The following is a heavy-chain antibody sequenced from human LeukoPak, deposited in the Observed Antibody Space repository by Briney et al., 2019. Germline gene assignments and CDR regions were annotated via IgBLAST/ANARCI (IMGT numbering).Heavy chain of an antibody. CDR3: AQGGRRRYSSSWYDY. Sequence: SETLSLTRTVSGGSINSSYYYWGWIRQPPGKGLEWIGSIYHSGSTYYNPSLKSRVTISVDTSKNQFSLKLSSVTAADTAVYYCAQGGRRRYSSSWYDYWGQGTLVTVSS. D-gene: IGHD6-13*01. CDR1: GGSINSSYYY. J-gene: IGHJ4*02. V-gene: IGHV4-39*07. CDR2: IYHSGST.